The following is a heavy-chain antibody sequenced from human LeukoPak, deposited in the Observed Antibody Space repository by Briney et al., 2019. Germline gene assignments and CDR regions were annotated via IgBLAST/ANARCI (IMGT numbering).Heavy chain of an antibody. CDR3: ARAESDSSGYYYPFDY. J-gene: IGHJ4*02. CDR2: ISYDGSNK. D-gene: IGHD3-22*01. CDR1: GCTFSSYA. Sequence: GGSLRLSCAASGCTFSSYAMHWVRQAPGKGLEWVAVISYDGSNKYYAGSVKGRFTISRDNSKNTLYLQMNSLRAEDTAVYYCARAESDSSGYYYPFDYWGQGTLVTVSS. V-gene: IGHV3-30-3*01.